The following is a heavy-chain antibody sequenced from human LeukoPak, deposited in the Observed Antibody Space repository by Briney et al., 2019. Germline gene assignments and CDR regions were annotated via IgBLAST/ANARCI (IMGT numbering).Heavy chain of an antibody. Sequence: SVKVSCKASGGTFSSYAISWVRQAPGQGLEWMGRIIPILGTANYAQKFQGRVTITADKSTSTAYMELSSLRSEDTAVYYCARGDTPYYYDSSGPTSDAFDIWGQGTMVTVSS. CDR2: IIPILGTA. CDR1: GGTFSSYA. D-gene: IGHD3-22*01. V-gene: IGHV1-69*04. CDR3: ARGDTPYYYDSSGPTSDAFDI. J-gene: IGHJ3*02.